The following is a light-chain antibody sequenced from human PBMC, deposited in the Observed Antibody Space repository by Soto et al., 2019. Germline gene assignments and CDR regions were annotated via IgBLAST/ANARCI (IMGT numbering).Light chain of an antibody. Sequence: QSALTQPASVSGSPGQSITISCTGTSSDVGGYNYVSWYQQHPGKAPKLMIYEVSNRPSGVSNRFSGSKSGNSASLTISGLQADDEADYYCSSYTSSSTRVFAGGTKLTVL. J-gene: IGLJ3*02. CDR1: SSDVGGYNY. CDR3: SSYTSSSTRV. V-gene: IGLV2-14*01. CDR2: EVS.